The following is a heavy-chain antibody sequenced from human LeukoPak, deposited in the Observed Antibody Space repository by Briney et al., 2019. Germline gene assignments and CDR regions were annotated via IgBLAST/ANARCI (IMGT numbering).Heavy chain of an antibody. Sequence: ASVKVSCKASGYTFTSYGISWVRQAPGQGLEWMGWISAYNGNTNYAQKLQGRVTMTTDTSTSTAYMELRSLRSDDTAVYYCARRKRDYDILTGYYLTASLDYWGQGTLVTVSS. D-gene: IGHD3-9*01. CDR1: GYTFTSYG. J-gene: IGHJ4*02. CDR3: ARRKRDYDILTGYYLTASLDY. CDR2: ISAYNGNT. V-gene: IGHV1-18*04.